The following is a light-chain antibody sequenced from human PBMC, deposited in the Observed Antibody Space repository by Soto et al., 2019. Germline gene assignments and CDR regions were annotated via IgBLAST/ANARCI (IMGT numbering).Light chain of an antibody. V-gene: IGKV3-20*01. CDR2: GAS. CDR1: QRITSSF. Sequence: DIVLTQSPGTLSLSPGETDTLSCRASQRITSSFLTWYQQRPGQAPRLLIYGASNRATGIPDRFSGGGSGTDFTLTISRLEPEDFAVFYCQHHGSSLTWTFGQGTKVEIK. CDR3: QHHGSSLTWT. J-gene: IGKJ1*01.